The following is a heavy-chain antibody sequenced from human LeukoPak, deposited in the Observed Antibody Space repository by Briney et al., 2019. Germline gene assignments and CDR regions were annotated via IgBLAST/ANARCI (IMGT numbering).Heavy chain of an antibody. CDR3: ARGAHKRDDYGGFFDY. D-gene: IGHD4-23*01. Sequence: GGSLRLSCAASGFTFTTYWMSWVRQAPGKGLEWVSVIYSGGTTYYADSVKGRFTISRDNSKNTLYLQMNSLRPEDTAVYYCARGAHKRDDYGGFFDYWGQGTLVTVSS. J-gene: IGHJ4*02. V-gene: IGHV3-66*01. CDR1: GFTFTTYW. CDR2: IYSGGTT.